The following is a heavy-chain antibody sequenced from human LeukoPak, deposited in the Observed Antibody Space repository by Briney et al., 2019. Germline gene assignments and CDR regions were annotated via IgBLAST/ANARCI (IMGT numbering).Heavy chain of an antibody. V-gene: IGHV3-9*01. D-gene: IGHD3-10*01. CDR2: ISWNSGSI. CDR1: GFTFDDYA. CDR3: YGSGSYYNNWFDP. Sequence: GGSLRLSCAASGFTFDDYAMHWGRQAPGKGLERVSGISWNSGSIGYADSVKGRFTISRDNAKNSLYLQMNSLRAEDTALYYCYGSGSYYNNWFDPWGQGTLVTVSS. J-gene: IGHJ5*02.